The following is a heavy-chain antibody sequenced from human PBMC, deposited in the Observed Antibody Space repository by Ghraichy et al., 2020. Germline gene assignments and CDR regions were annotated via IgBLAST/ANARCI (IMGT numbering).Heavy chain of an antibody. V-gene: IGHV4-38-2*02. J-gene: IGHJ3*02. D-gene: IGHD5-18*01. CDR2: IYHSGST. CDR1: GYSISSGYY. Sequence: SETLSLTCTVSGYSISSGYYWGWIRQPPGKGLEWIGSIYHSGSTYYNPSLKSRVTISVDTSKNQFSLQLSSVTAADTAVYYCAPALLSTAMVGIGGAFDIWGQGTMVTVSS. CDR3: APALLSTAMVGIGGAFDI.